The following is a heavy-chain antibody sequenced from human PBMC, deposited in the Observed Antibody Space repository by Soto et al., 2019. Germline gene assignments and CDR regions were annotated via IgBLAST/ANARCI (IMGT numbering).Heavy chain of an antibody. CDR2: IIPIFGTA. CDR1: GGTFSSYA. V-gene: IGHV1-69*13. Sequence: SVKVSCKASGGTFSSYAISWVRQAPGQGLEWMGGIIPIFGTANYAQKFQGRVTITADESTSTAYMELSSLRSEDTAVYYCARFLHTIFGVVSNRDPYYYGMAVWGQGTTVTVSS. J-gene: IGHJ6*02. CDR3: ARFLHTIFGVVSNRDPYYYGMAV. D-gene: IGHD3-3*01.